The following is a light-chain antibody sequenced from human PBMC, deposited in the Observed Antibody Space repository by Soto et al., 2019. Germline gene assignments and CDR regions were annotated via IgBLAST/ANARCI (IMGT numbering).Light chain of an antibody. CDR3: QQYGNSPQT. CDR2: AAS. V-gene: IGKV3-20*01. Sequence: ETVLTQSPGTLSLSPGERATLSCRTSQSVSRSYLAWYQQKPGQAPRLLIFAASSRATGIPDRFSGRGSGTDFTLTISSLEPEDFAVYYCQQYGNSPQTFGQGPKVEV. J-gene: IGKJ1*01. CDR1: QSVSRSY.